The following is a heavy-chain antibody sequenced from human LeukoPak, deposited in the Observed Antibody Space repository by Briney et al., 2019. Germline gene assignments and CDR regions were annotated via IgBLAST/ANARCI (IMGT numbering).Heavy chain of an antibody. CDR2: INSDGSST. J-gene: IGHJ4*02. Sequence: NPGGSLRLSCAASGFTFSSYWMHWVRQAPRKGLVWVSRINSDGSSTSYADSVKGRFTISRDNAKNTLYLQMNSLRAEDTAVYYCARSFRSSGSENFDYWGQGTLVTVSS. CDR1: GFTFSSYW. CDR3: ARSFRSSGSENFDY. D-gene: IGHD3-10*01. V-gene: IGHV3-74*01.